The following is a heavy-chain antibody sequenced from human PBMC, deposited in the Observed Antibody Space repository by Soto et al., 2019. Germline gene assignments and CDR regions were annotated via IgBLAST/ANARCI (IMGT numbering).Heavy chain of an antibody. J-gene: IGHJ6*02. V-gene: IGHV3-30-3*01. CDR1: GFTFSSYA. CDR2: ISYDGSNK. Sequence: PGGSLRLSCAASGFTFSSYAMHWVRQAPGKGLEWVAVISYDGSNKYYADSVKGRFTISRDNSKNTLYLQMNSLRAEDTAVYYCARDHVLTGLGPRAALYYYYGMDVWGQGTTVTVSS. D-gene: IGHD3-9*01. CDR3: ARDHVLTGLGPRAALYYYYGMDV.